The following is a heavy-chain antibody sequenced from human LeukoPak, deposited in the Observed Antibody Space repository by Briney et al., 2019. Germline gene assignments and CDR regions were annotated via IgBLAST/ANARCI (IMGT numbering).Heavy chain of an antibody. CDR3: ARVEGSGRAARDLDY. V-gene: IGHV3-74*01. CDR2: INSDGSST. Sequence: GGSLRLSCAASGFTFSSYWMHWVRQAPGKGLVWVSRINSDGSSTSYADSVKGRFTISRDNAKNTLYLQMNSLRAEDTAVYYCARVEGSGRAARDLDYWGQGTLVTVSS. J-gene: IGHJ4*02. D-gene: IGHD6-6*01. CDR1: GFTFSSYW.